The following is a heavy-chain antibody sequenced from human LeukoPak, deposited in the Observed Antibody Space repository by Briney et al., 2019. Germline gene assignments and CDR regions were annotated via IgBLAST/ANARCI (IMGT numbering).Heavy chain of an antibody. J-gene: IGHJ4*02. CDR2: IKQDESEK. CDR1: GFTFSSYW. CDR3: ATLRKSLWIPEFDF. D-gene: IGHD1-1*01. Sequence: GGSLRLSCAASGFTFSSYWMSWVRQAPGKGLEWVANIKQDESEKYYVDSVKGRFTISRDNSKNTLYLQMSSLRAEDTAVYYCATLRKSLWIPEFDFWGQGTLVTVSS. V-gene: IGHV3-7*03.